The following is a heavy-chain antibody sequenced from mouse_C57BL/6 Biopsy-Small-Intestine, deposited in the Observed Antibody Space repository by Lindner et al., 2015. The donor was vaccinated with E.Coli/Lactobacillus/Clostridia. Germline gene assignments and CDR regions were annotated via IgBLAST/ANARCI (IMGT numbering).Heavy chain of an antibody. CDR3: ARDPTGGHYSMDV. CDR1: GGTFSTYE. Sequence: SVKVSCKASGGTFSTYEITWVRQALGQGLEWMGGIIPSFETANYAQNFQDRVTITADEPTRTVYMELRSLRSEDTAVYYCARDPTGGHYSMDVWGQGTTVTVSS. CDR2: IIPSFETA. V-gene: IGHV1S18*01. J-gene: IGHJ1*01. D-gene: IGHD2-10*02.